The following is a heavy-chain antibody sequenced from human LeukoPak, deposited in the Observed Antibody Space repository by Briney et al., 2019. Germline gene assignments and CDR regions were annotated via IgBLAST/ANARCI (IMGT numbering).Heavy chain of an antibody. CDR1: GFTFSSYA. D-gene: IGHD6-19*01. V-gene: IGHV3-30-3*01. J-gene: IGHJ6*02. CDR3: ARDSSGQIYYYYGMDV. CDR2: ISYDGSNK. Sequence: GGSLRLSCAASGFTFSSYAMHWVRQAPGKGLEWVAVISYDGSNKYYADSVKGRFTISRDNSKNTLYLQMNSLRAEDTAVHYCARDSSGQIYYYYGMDVWGQGTTVTVSS.